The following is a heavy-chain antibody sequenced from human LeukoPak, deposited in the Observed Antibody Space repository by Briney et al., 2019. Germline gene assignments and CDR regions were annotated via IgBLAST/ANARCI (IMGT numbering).Heavy chain of an antibody. Sequence: SETLSLTCTVSGYSISSGYYWGWIRQPAGEGLEWIGRIYTSGSTNYNPSLKSRVTISVDTSKNQFSLKLSSVTAADTAVYYCARGPTVTGDAFDIWGQGTMVTVSS. CDR3: ARGPTVTGDAFDI. J-gene: IGHJ3*02. D-gene: IGHD4-17*01. CDR2: IYTSGST. CDR1: GYSISSGYY. V-gene: IGHV4-61*02.